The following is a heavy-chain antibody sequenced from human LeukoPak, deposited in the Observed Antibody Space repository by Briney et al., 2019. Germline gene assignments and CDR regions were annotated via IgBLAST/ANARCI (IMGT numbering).Heavy chain of an antibody. J-gene: IGHJ6*02. D-gene: IGHD5-18*01. CDR1: GYSFTSYW. V-gene: IGHV5-10-1*01. Sequence: GESLKISSKGSGYSFTSYWISWVRQMPGKGLEWMGRIDPSDSYTNYSPSFQGPVSISADTSTSTACLQWSSLRASGTAMYYCASTDTAMVGYYYGMVVWGQGATVTVSS. CDR2: IDPSDSYT. CDR3: ASTDTAMVGYYYGMVV.